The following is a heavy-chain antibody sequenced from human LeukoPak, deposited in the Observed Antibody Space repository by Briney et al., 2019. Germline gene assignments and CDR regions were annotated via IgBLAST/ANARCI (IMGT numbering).Heavy chain of an antibody. CDR2: IYTSGST. CDR1: GGSISSYY. J-gene: IGHJ5*02. Sequence: PSETLSLTCTVSGGSISSYYWSWIRQPAGKGLEWIGRIYTSGSTNYNPSLKSRVTMSVDTSKNQSSLKLSSVTAADTAVYYCARDPVGDHQTQGWFDPWGQGTLVTVSS. V-gene: IGHV4-4*07. CDR3: ARDPVGDHQTQGWFDP. D-gene: IGHD2-21*02.